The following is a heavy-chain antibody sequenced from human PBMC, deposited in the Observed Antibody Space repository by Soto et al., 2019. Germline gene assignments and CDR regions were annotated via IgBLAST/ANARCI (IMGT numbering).Heavy chain of an antibody. J-gene: IGHJ4*02. CDR2: IIPILGIA. V-gene: IGHV1-69*08. Sequence: QVQLVQSGAEVKKPGSSVKVSCKASGGTFSSYTISWVRQAPGQGLEWMGRIIPILGIANYAQKLQGKVTITADKPTTTTYIELSSLRSEDTVVYYCARDNYDILTGYYTPIDYWGQGTLVTVSS. D-gene: IGHD3-9*01. CDR3: ARDNYDILTGYYTPIDY. CDR1: GGTFSSYT.